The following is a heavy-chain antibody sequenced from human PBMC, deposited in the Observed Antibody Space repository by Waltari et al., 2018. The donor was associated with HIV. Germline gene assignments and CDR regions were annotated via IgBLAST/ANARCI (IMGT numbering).Heavy chain of an antibody. J-gene: IGHJ5*02. CDR2: IYYSGST. Sequence: QVQLQESGPGLVKPSQTLSLTCTVSGGSISSGGYYWSWIRQHPGKGLVWIGYIYYSGSTYYNPSLKSLVTISVDTSKNQFSLKLSSVTAADTAVYYCARGEGCSSTSCYTSNWFDPWGQGTLVTVSS. D-gene: IGHD2-2*02. CDR3: ARGEGCSSTSCYTSNWFDP. CDR1: GGSISSGGYY. V-gene: IGHV4-31*01.